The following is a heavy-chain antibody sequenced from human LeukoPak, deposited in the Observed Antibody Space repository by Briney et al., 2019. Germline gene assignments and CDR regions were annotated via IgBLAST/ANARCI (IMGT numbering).Heavy chain of an antibody. V-gene: IGHV3-23*01. CDR2: ISGSGGIT. CDR3: AKFCGDCTSGLCYCLDS. Sequence: HPGGSLTLSCAASGFTFRSYATNWVRQPPGKGLEWVETISGSGGITYYAGSVKGPFTMSRDNTKNALYLQMNCLRAEDTTVYYWAKFCGDCTSGLCYCLDSWGQGTLVTVSS. D-gene: IGHD2-8*01. CDR1: GFTFRSYA. J-gene: IGHJ4*02.